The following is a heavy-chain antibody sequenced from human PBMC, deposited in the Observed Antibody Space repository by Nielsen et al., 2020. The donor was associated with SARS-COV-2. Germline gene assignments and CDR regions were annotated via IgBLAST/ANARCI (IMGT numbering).Heavy chain of an antibody. Sequence: GESLKISCAASGFTFSSYAMHWVRQAPGKGLEWVAVISYDGSNKYYADSVKGRFTISRDNSKNTLYLQLNSLTVGDTAVYYCAKEKPGTGQPFDYWGQGTLVTVSS. CDR1: GFTFSSYA. CDR3: AKEKPGTGQPFDY. J-gene: IGHJ4*02. V-gene: IGHV3-30-3*01. D-gene: IGHD1-14*01. CDR2: ISYDGSNK.